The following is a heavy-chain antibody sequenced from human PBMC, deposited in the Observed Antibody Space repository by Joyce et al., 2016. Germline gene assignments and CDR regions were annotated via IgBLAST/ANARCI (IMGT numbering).Heavy chain of an antibody. Sequence: QVQLQESGPGLVKPSQTLSLTCTVSGGSISSGDYYWSWVRQSPGKGLEWIGYIYFSGSTHRNTSLKSRLTISADTSKNQFSLKVRSVTAADTAVYYCARGNGDFWSGYYNYFDYWDQGILVTVSS. V-gene: IGHV4-30-4*01. CDR2: IYFSGST. CDR1: GGSISSGDYY. CDR3: ARGNGDFWSGYYNYFDY. D-gene: IGHD3-3*01. J-gene: IGHJ4*02.